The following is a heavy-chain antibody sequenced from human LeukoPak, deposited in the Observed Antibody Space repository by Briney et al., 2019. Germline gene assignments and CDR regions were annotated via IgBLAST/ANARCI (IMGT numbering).Heavy chain of an antibody. Sequence: ASVKVSCMASGYTFTGYYMHWVRQAPGQELEWMGWINPNSGGTNYAQKFQGSVTMTRDTSISTAYMELSRLRSDDTAVYYCATDLTTVTTNNYWGQVTLVTVSS. J-gene: IGHJ4*02. CDR3: ATDLTTVTTNNY. V-gene: IGHV1-2*02. CDR1: GYTFTGYY. CDR2: INPNSGGT. D-gene: IGHD4-17*01.